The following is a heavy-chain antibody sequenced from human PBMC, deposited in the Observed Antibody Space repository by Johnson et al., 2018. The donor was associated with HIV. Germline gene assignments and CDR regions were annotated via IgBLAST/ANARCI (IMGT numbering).Heavy chain of an antibody. CDR3: ARDQSARKAFDI. CDR2: IRYDGSNK. Sequence: QVQLVESGGGVVQPGRSLRLSCAASGFTFSSYGMHWVRQAPGKGLEWVAFIRYDGSNKYYADSVKGRFTISRDNSKNTLYLQMNSLRAEDTAVYYCARDQSARKAFDIWGQGTMVTVSS. J-gene: IGHJ3*02. CDR1: GFTFSSYG. V-gene: IGHV3-30*02.